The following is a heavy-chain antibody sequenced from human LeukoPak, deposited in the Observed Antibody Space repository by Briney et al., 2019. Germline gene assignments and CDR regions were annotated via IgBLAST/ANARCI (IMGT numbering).Heavy chain of an antibody. Sequence: LSLTCAALGGPFSGGGYPWAWFRKPQGRGLEWIGYIYHSGSTYYNPSLKSRVTISVDRSKNQFSLKLSSVTAADTAVYYCARGGNIKGFDYWGQGTLVTVSS. CDR2: IYHSGST. J-gene: IGHJ4*02. CDR1: GGPFSGGGYP. CDR3: ARGGNIKGFDY. V-gene: IGHV4-30-2*01.